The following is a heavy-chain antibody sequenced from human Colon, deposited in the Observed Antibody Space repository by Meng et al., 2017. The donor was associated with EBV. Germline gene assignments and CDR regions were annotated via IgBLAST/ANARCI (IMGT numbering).Heavy chain of an antibody. D-gene: IGHD3-22*01. CDR1: GGSFNGYF. Sequence: QEQLQQWGAGLLKPSETLSLTCDVYGGSFNGYFWRWIRQTPGRCLEWIGDINDNGSTRYNPSLKSRVTISVDTSSSQFSLTMTSVTAADTAIYYCARGPDYFDSGSYSYFDSSGQGALGTVGS. J-gene: IGHJ4*02. CDR2: INDNGST. V-gene: IGHV4-34*01. CDR3: ARGPDYFDSGSYSYFDS.